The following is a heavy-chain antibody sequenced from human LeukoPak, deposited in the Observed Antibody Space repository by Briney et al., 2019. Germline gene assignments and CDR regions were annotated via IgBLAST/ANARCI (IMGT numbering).Heavy chain of an antibody. CDR3: ARILWFGDPYFDL. Sequence: PSETLSLTCTVSGGSISIYYWSWIRQPPGKGLEWIGYIYDSGSTNYNPSLKSRVTISVDTSKNQFSLKLSSVTAADTAVYYCARILWFGDPYFDLWGRGALVTVSS. CDR1: GGSISIYY. D-gene: IGHD3-10*01. V-gene: IGHV4-59*01. J-gene: IGHJ2*01. CDR2: IYDSGST.